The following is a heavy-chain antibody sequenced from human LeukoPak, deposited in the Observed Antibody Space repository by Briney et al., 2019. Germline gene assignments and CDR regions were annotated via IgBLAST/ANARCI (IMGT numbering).Heavy chain of an antibody. V-gene: IGHV3-23*01. D-gene: IGHD1-26*01. CDR2: ISGSGGST. CDR1: GFTFSSYV. J-gene: IGHJ4*02. Sequence: PGRSLRLSCAASGFTFSSYVMSWVRQAPGKGLEWVSGISGSGGSTYYADSVKGRFTISRDNSKNTLYLQMNSLRAEDTAVYYCTIRSGSYYYFDYWGQGTLVTVSS. CDR3: TIRSGSYYYFDY.